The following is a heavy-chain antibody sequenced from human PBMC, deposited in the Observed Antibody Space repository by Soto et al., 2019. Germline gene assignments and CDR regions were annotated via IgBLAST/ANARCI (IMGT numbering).Heavy chain of an antibody. J-gene: IGHJ4*02. V-gene: IGHV3-74*01. CDR3: VRTSLVVAAATREDY. CDR2: INSDGSST. Sequence: EVQLVESGGGLVQPAESLRLSCAASGFTFSSYWMHWVRQAPGKGLVWVSRINSDGSSTSYAGSVKGRFTISRDNAKNTLYLQMNTLRAEDTAVYYGVRTSLVVAAATREDYWGQGTLVTVSS. D-gene: IGHD2-15*01. CDR1: GFTFSSYW.